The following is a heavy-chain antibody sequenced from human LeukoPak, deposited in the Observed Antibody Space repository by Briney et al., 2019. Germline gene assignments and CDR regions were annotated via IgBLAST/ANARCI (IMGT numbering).Heavy chain of an antibody. D-gene: IGHD3-16*01. CDR2: MNPNSGNT. V-gene: IGHV1-8*01. CDR1: GYTFTSYD. J-gene: IGHJ4*02. CDR3: ARGSGGNNDFDY. Sequence: ASVKVSCKASGYTFTSYDINWVRQATGQGLEWMGWMNPNSGNTGYAQKFQGRVTMTRKTSISTAYMELSSLRSEDTAVYYCARGSGGNNDFDYWGQGTLVTVSS.